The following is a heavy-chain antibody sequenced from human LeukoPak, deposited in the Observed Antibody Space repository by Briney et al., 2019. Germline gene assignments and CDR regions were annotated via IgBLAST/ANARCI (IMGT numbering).Heavy chain of an antibody. Sequence: SETLSLTCAVSGYSISSGYYWGWIRQPPGKGLEWIGSIYHSGSTYYNPSLKIRVTISVDTSKNQFSLKLSSVTAADTAVYYCARRSRYNWNDLGFDYWGQGTLVTVSS. CDR1: GYSISSGYY. V-gene: IGHV4-38-2*01. CDR2: IYHSGST. CDR3: ARRSRYNWNDLGFDY. D-gene: IGHD1-1*01. J-gene: IGHJ4*02.